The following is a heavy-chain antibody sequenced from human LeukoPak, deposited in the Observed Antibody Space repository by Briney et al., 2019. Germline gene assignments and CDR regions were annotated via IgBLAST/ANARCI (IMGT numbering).Heavy chain of an antibody. Sequence: GGSLRLSCAASGFTFSNHAIHWVRQAPGKALEYVAVISSNGANTFHAKSLNDRFTISRDNSKNILYLQMGSLRAEDMAVYYCARGEEFYDSSGYRRLDSWGQGTLVVVSS. J-gene: IGHJ4*02. V-gene: IGHV3-64*01. CDR2: ISSNGANT. CDR1: GFTFSNHA. D-gene: IGHD3-22*01. CDR3: ARGEEFYDSSGYRRLDS.